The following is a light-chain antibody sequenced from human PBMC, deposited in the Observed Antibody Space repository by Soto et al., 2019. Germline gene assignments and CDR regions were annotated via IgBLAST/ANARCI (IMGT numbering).Light chain of an antibody. J-gene: IGKJ2*01. CDR2: GAS. CDR1: QSVSSSY. Sequence: EIVLTQSPGTLSLSPGERATLSCRASQSVSSSYLAWYQQKPGQAPRPLIYGASSRATGIPDRFSGSVSGTDFTFTISRLEPEVFAVYYCQQYGSSPTFGQGTKLEIK. V-gene: IGKV3-20*01. CDR3: QQYGSSPT.